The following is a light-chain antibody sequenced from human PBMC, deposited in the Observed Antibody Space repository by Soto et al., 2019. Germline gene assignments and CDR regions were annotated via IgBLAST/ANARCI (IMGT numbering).Light chain of an antibody. J-gene: IGLJ2*01. Sequence: QSALTQPASVSGSPGQSITISCTGTSSDVGDYNYVSWYQQHPGKAPKLMIYDVTNRPSGVSNRFSGSKSGNTASLTISGLQAEDEADYYSSSYTSSNTVIFRGGTKLTV. CDR1: SSDVGDYNY. V-gene: IGLV2-14*01. CDR2: DVT. CDR3: SSYTSSNTVI.